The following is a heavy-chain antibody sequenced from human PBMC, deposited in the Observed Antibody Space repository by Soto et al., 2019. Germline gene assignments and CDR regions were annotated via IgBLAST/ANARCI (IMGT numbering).Heavy chain of an antibody. V-gene: IGHV4-31*03. J-gene: IGHJ5*02. CDR3: ARSVFP. Sequence: SETLSLTCTVSGGSISSGGYYWNWFRQHPGKGMEWIGYIYYIGSTYYNPSLKSRVTISLDTSKNQFSLKLSSVTAADTAVYYCARSVFPWGQGTLVTVSS. CDR1: GGSISSGGYY. CDR2: IYYIGST.